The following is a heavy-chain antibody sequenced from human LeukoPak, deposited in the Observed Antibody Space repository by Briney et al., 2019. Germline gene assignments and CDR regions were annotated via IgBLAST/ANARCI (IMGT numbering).Heavy chain of an antibody. CDR2: IKQDGSEK. J-gene: IGHJ4*02. CDR3: ARARMAVEGGYFDY. CDR1: GFTFSSYW. V-gene: IGHV3-7*01. D-gene: IGHD6-19*01. Sequence: PGGSLRLSCAASGFTFSSYWMSWVRQAPGKGLEWVANIKQDGSEKYYVDSVKGRFTISRDNAKNSLYLQMNSLRAEDTAVYYCARARMAVEGGYFDYWGQGTLVTVSS.